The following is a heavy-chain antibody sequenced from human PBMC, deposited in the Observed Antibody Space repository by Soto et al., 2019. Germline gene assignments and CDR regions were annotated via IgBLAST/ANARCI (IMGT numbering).Heavy chain of an antibody. Sequence: ASVKVSCKASGFTFTSSAVQWVRQARGQRLEWIGWIVVGSGNTNYAQKFQERVTITRDMSTSTAYMELSSLRSEDTAVYYCASLPCTVAGTYYYYYGLDVWGQGTTVTVSS. CDR2: IVVGSGNT. J-gene: IGHJ6*02. CDR1: GFTFTSSA. CDR3: ASLPCTVAGTYYYYYGLDV. V-gene: IGHV1-58*01. D-gene: IGHD6-19*01.